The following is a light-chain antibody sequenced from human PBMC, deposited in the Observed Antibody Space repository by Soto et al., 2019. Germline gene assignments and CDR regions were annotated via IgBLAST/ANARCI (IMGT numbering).Light chain of an antibody. CDR2: DVS. Sequence: QSALTQPASVSASPGQSITISCTGTSSDVGAYNYVSWYQQYPDKAPKLMIYDVSNRPSGVSNRFSGSKSGNTASLTISGLQAEDEADYYCNSFTTTSTLYVFGTGTKVTVL. V-gene: IGLV2-14*01. J-gene: IGLJ1*01. CDR3: NSFTTTSTLYV. CDR1: SSDVGAYNY.